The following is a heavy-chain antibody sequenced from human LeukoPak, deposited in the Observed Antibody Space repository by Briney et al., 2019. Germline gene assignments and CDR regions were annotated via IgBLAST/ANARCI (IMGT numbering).Heavy chain of an antibody. CDR2: ISNSGDRT. CDR3: AKPVYGSGSPEY. J-gene: IGHJ4*02. V-gene: IGHV3-23*01. D-gene: IGHD3-10*01. Sequence: GGSLRLSCAASEFPFNGYTMSWVRQAPGKGLEWVSGISNSGDRTYYADSVKGRFTISRDNSKNTLYLQMNSLRAEDTAVYYCAKPVYGSGSPEYWGQGIRVTVSS. CDR1: EFPFNGYT.